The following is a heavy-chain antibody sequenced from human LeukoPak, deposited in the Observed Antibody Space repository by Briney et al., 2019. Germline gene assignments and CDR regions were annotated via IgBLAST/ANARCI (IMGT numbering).Heavy chain of an antibody. CDR2: IYHSGST. D-gene: IGHD5-18*01. V-gene: IGHV4-30-2*01. J-gene: IGHJ4*02. Sequence: SETLSLTCAVSGGSISSGGYSWSWIRQPPGKGLEWIGYIYHSGSTYYNPSLKSRVTISVDRSKNQFSLKLSSVTAADTAVYYCASKSYSYGYYFDYWGQGTLVTVSS. CDR1: GGSISSGGYS. CDR3: ASKSYSYGYYFDY.